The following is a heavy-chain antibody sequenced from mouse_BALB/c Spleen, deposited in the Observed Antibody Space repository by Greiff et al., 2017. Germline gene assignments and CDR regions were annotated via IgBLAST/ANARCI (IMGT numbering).Heavy chain of an antibody. CDR2: IDPENGNT. Sequence: VQLQQSGAELVRPGALVKLSCKASGFNIKDYYMHWVKQRPEQGLAWIGWIDPENGNTIYDPKFQGKSSITADTSSNTAYLQLSSLTSEDTAVYYCARSDGYYDWFAYWGQGTLVTVSA. CDR3: ARSDGYYDWFAY. D-gene: IGHD2-3*01. J-gene: IGHJ3*01. CDR1: GFNIKDYY. V-gene: IGHV14-1*02.